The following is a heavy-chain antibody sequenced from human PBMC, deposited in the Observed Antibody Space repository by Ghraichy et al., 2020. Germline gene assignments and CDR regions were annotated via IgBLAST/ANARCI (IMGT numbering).Heavy chain of an antibody. CDR3: ARGYSSGWYGELGAFDI. J-gene: IGHJ3*02. CDR1: GFTFSSYD. V-gene: IGHV3-13*01. CDR2: IGTAGDT. Sequence: GGSLRLSCAASGFTFSSYDMHWVRQATGKGLEWVSAIGTAGDTYYPGSVKGRFTISRENAKNSLYLQMNSLRAGDTAVYYCARGYSSGWYGELGAFDIWGQGTMVTVSS. D-gene: IGHD6-19*01.